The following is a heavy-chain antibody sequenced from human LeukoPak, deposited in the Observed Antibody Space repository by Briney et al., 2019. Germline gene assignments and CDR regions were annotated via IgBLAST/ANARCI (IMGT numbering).Heavy chain of an antibody. J-gene: IGHJ4*02. V-gene: IGHV1-18*01. CDR1: GYTFTSYG. Sequence: EASVKVSCTASGYTFTSYGISWVRQAPGQGLEWMGWISAYNGNTNYAQKLQGRVTMTTDTSTSTAYMELRSLRSDDTAVYYCARNYYYDSSGYYALDYWGQGTLVTVSS. CDR3: ARNYYYDSSGYYALDY. D-gene: IGHD3-22*01. CDR2: ISAYNGNT.